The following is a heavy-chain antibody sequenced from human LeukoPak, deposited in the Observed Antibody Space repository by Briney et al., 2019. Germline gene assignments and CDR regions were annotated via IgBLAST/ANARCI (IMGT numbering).Heavy chain of an antibody. CDR2: MNPNSGNT. V-gene: IGHV1-8*01. Sequence: ASVKVSCKASGYTFTSCDINWVRQATGQGLEWMGWMNPNSGNTGYGQSFQGRITMTRDISIGTAYTVLSNLTSEDTAIYYCTRGSSGRRDNWGQGTLVTVSA. CDR3: TRGSSGRRDN. J-gene: IGHJ4*02. D-gene: IGHD6-19*01. CDR1: GYTFTSCD.